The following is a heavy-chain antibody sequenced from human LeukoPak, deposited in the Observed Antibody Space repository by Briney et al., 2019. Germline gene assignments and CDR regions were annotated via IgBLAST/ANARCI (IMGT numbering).Heavy chain of an antibody. CDR3: ARGDDYGDLGGAFDI. CDR2: ISSSSSYI. J-gene: IGHJ3*02. Sequence: GGSLRLSCAASGFTFSSYSMNWVRQAPGKGLEWVSSISSSSSYIYYADSVKGRFTISRDNAKNSLYLQMNSLRAEDTAVYYCARGDDYGDLGGAFDIWGQGTMVTVSS. D-gene: IGHD4-17*01. CDR1: GFTFSSYS. V-gene: IGHV3-21*01.